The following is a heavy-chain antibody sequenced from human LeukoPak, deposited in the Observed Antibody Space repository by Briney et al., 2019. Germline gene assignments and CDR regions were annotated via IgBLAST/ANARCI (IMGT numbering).Heavy chain of an antibody. Sequence: GGSLRLSCAASGFTFSSYAMHWVRQAPGKGLEWVAVISYDGSNKYYADSVKGRFTISRGNSKNTLYLQMNSLRAEDTAVYYCARGWFDPWGQGTLVTVSS. CDR3: ARGWFDP. CDR2: ISYDGSNK. CDR1: GFTFSSYA. J-gene: IGHJ5*02. V-gene: IGHV3-30*04.